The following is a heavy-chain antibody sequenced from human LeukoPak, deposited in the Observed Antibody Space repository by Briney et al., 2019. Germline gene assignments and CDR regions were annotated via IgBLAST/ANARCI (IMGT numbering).Heavy chain of an antibody. V-gene: IGHV4-34*01. CDR3: ASLRQQLVSHYYMDV. D-gene: IGHD6-13*01. Sequence: SETPSLTCAVYGGSFSGYYWSWIRQPPGKGLEWIGEINHSGSTSYNPSLKSRVTISVDTSKNQFSLKLSSMTAADTAVYYCASLRQQLVSHYYMDVWGKGTTVTVSS. CDR2: INHSGST. J-gene: IGHJ6*03. CDR1: GGSFSGYY.